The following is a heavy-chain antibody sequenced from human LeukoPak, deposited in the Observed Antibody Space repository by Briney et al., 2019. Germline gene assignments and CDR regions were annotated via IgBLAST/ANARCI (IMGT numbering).Heavy chain of an antibody. D-gene: IGHD3-3*01. CDR3: AKARSLDYDFWSGLSQQPDY. J-gene: IGHJ4*02. CDR1: GFTFSTYG. CDR2: VRYDGSDK. Sequence: GGSLRLSCAASGFTFSTYGMHWVRQAPGKGLEWVAFVRYDGSDKYYVDSVKGRFTISRDNSKNTLYLQMNSLRAEDTAVYYCAKARSLDYDFWSGLSQQPDYWGQGTLVTVSS. V-gene: IGHV3-30*02.